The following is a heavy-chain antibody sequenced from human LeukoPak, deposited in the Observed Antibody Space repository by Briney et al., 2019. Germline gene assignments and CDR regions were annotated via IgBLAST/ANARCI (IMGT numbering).Heavy chain of an antibody. CDR1: GGSISSYY. D-gene: IGHD5-12*01. V-gene: IGHV4-59*01. CDR2: IHYSGST. J-gene: IGHJ6*03. CDR3: ARTTEGYAGGPGYSYYYYMDV. Sequence: PSETLSLTCTVSGGSISSYYWSWIRQPPGKGLEWIGYIHYSGSTHYNPSLKSRVTISVDTSKNQVSLKLRSVTAADTAVYYCARTTEGYAGGPGYSYYYYMDVWGKGTTVTISS.